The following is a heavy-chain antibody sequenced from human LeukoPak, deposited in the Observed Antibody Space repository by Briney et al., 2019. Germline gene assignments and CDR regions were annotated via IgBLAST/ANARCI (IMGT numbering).Heavy chain of an antibody. Sequence: SETLSLTCTVSGGSIRSSSYYWGWVRQPPGKGREWIGNIYYSGSTYYNPSLKSRVTISVDTSKNQFSLRPSSVTAADTAVYYCARHQSYFDVLTGYSFDYWGQGTLVTVSS. CDR1: GGSIRSSSYY. J-gene: IGHJ4*02. V-gene: IGHV4-39*01. D-gene: IGHD3-9*01. CDR2: IYYSGST. CDR3: ARHQSYFDVLTGYSFDY.